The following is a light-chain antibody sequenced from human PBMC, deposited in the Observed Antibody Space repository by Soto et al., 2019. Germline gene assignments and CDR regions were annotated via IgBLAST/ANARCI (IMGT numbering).Light chain of an antibody. CDR1: SSDVGGYNY. CDR2: EVS. CDR3: SSYTSSSTPYV. Sequence: SVLTQPASVSGSPVQSITISCTGTSSDVGGYNYVSWYQQHPGNAPKLMIYEVSNRASGVSNRFSGSKSGNTASRTISGLQAEGETDYYCSSYTSSSTPYVFGTGTKVTVL. V-gene: IGLV2-14*01. J-gene: IGLJ1*01.